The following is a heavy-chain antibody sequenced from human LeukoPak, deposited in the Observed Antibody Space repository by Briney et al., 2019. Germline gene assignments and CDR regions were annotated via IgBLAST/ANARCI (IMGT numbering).Heavy chain of an antibody. CDR3: ATGKHYYDSSGYYFYYFDY. D-gene: IGHD3-22*01. CDR1: GFSFSNYN. V-gene: IGHV3-21*01. CDR2: ISTSSTYI. J-gene: IGHJ4*02. Sequence: GGSLRLSCAASGFSFSNYNINWVRQAPGKGLEWVSSISTSSTYIFYADSVKGRFIISRDNAKNSLYLQMNSLRADDTAVYYCATGKHYYDSSGYYFYYFDYWGQGTLVTVSS.